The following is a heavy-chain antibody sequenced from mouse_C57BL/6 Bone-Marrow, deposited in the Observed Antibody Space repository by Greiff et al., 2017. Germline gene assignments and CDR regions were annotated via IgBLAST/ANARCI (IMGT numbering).Heavy chain of an antibody. CDR1: GYTFTSYW. J-gene: IGHJ3*01. V-gene: IGHV1-64*01. D-gene: IGHD3-2*02. Sequence: QVQLKQPGAELVKPGASVKLSCKASGYTFTSYWMRWVKMRPGQGLEWIGMIHPNSGSTNYNEKFKSKATLTVDKASSTGYMQLSSMTSEDAAVYYCAREGMSGYWFAYWGQGTLVTVSA. CDR3: AREGMSGYWFAY. CDR2: IHPNSGST.